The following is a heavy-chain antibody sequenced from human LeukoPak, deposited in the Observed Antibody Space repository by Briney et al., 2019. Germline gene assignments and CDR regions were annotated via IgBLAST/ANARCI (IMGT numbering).Heavy chain of an antibody. D-gene: IGHD2-15*01. CDR2: IITIFGTA. J-gene: IGHJ3*02. V-gene: IGHV1-69*13. CDR3: VIVVVVAATRWSAFDI. Sequence: SVKVSCKASGGTFSSYAISWVRQAPGQGLEWMGGIITIFGTANYAQKFQGRVTITADESTSTAYMELSSLRSEDTAVYYCVIVVVVAATRWSAFDIWGQGTMVTVSS. CDR1: GGTFSSYA.